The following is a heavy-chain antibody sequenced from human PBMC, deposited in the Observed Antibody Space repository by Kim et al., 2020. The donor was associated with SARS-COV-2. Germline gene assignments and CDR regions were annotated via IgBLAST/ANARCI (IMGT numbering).Heavy chain of an antibody. J-gene: IGHJ4*02. V-gene: IGHV4-59*01. Sequence: SGRTNYNPSLKSRVTISFDTPKKQVSLKLSSVTAADTAVYYCARANYFDYWGQGTLVTVSS. CDR3: ARANYFDY. CDR2: SGRT.